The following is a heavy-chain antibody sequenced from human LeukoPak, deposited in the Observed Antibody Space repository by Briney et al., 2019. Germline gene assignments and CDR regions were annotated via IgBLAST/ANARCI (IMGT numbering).Heavy chain of an antibody. D-gene: IGHD5-18*01. CDR2: IDPSDSDT. CDR1: GYSFTSYW. CDR3: ARQTAMGRSGDY. J-gene: IGHJ4*02. V-gene: IGHV5-51*01. Sequence: GESLKISCKASGYSFTSYWIGWVRQMPGKGLEWMGIIDPSDSDTRYTPSFQGQVTISADKSLTTAYLQWNSLKALDTAMYYCARQTAMGRSGDYWGQGTLVIVSS.